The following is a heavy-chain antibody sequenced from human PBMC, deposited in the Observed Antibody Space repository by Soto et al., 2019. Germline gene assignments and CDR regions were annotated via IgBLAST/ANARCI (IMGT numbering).Heavy chain of an antibody. CDR1: DGSLSPNY. CDR3: ARLGAYYQAMDS. Sequence: QVQLQESGPALVKPSETLSLSCTVSDGSLSPNYWSWIRQPPGKGLEWIGYIYFAGTTTYNPSLQSRVSISLDTSKYEVSLKLTSVTAADTAVYFCARLGAYYQAMDSWGQGTLVTVSS. D-gene: IGHD3-22*01. CDR2: IYFAGTT. J-gene: IGHJ1*01. V-gene: IGHV4-59*08.